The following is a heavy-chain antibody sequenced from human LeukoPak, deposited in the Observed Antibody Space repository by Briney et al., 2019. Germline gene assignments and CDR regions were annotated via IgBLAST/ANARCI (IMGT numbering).Heavy chain of an antibody. D-gene: IGHD3-22*01. V-gene: IGHV3-23*01. J-gene: IGHJ4*02. CDR1: GFTFSSYA. CDR2: ISGSGGST. Sequence: GGSLRLSCAASGFTFSSYAMSWVRQAPGKGLEWVSAISGSGGSTYYADSVKGRFTISRDNSKNTLYLQMNSLRAEDTAVYYCAKPGNYYDSSGYYLSLVYFEYWGQGTLVTVSS. CDR3: AKPGNYYDSSGYYLSLVYFEY.